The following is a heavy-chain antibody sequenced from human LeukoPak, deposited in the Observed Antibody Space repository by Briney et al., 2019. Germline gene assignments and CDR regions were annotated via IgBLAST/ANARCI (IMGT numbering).Heavy chain of an antibody. CDR1: GGSISSYY. V-gene: IGHV4-59*01. Sequence: SETLSLTCTVSGGSISSYYWSWIRQPPGKGLEWIGYIYYSGSTNYNPSLKSRVTTSVDTSKNQFSLKLSSVTAADTAVYYCAREGYDSNAFDIWGQGTMVTVSS. CDR2: IYYSGST. CDR3: AREGYDSNAFDI. J-gene: IGHJ3*02. D-gene: IGHD3-22*01.